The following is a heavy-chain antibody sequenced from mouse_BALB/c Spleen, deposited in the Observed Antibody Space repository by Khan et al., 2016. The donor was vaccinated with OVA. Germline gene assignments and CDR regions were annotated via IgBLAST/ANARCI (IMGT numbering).Heavy chain of an antibody. CDR1: GYSITSDYA. J-gene: IGHJ3*01. Sequence: EVKLQESGPGLVKPSQSLSLTCTVTGYSITSDYAWNWIRQFPGNKLEWRGYINYSGNTSFHPSLKSRASITRDTSQNQFFLQLNSLTTEDTATYYGARNDYYDYDPFPYWGQGTLVTVSA. CDR3: ARNDYYDYDPFPY. D-gene: IGHD2-4*01. V-gene: IGHV3-2*02. CDR2: INYSGNT.